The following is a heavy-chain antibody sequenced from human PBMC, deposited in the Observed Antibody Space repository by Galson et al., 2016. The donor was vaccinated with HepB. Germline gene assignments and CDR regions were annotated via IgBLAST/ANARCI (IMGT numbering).Heavy chain of an antibody. CDR1: GLSLRTPV. D-gene: IGHD4-17*01. V-gene: IGHV3-23*01. J-gene: IGHJ4*02. Sequence: SLRLSCAASGLSLRTPVMYWVRQAPGKGLEWVSALGDGGDYTSYADSVKGRFTVSGDISENTLFLQMNSLTVEDTAIYYCAKHAVRGDYGGRDYWGQGTLVTVSS. CDR2: LGDGGDYT. CDR3: AKHAVRGDYGGRDY.